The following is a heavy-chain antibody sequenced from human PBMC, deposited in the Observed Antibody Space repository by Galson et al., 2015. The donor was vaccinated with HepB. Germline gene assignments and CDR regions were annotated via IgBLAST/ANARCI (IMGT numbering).Heavy chain of an antibody. V-gene: IGHV3-43*01. D-gene: IGHD3-10*01. J-gene: IGHJ4*02. Sequence: SLRLSCAAAGFPFDDETMHWVRQVPGKGLEWVALISWDGGSKYYADSVKGRFTISRDNSKNYLYLQMNSLRTEDTALYYCAKEAVYEGPNYIGSGALGNWGQGTRVTVSS. CDR2: ISWDGGSK. CDR3: AKEAVYEGPNYIGSGALGN. CDR1: GFPFDDET.